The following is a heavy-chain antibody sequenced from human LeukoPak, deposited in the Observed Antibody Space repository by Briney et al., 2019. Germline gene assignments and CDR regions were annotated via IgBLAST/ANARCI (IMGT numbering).Heavy chain of an antibody. CDR1: GYSFTSYC. J-gene: IGHJ3*01. CDR3: GMSGDRVPLQDDVFDV. Sequence: GESLKISCKVSGYSFTSYCIGWVRQMPGRGLEWMGIIYPGDSGPTYSPSFQGQVTISVDKSINTAYLQWSSLQASDTAMYYCGMSGDRVPLQDDVFDVWAKGQWSPSLQ. D-gene: IGHD1-26*01. V-gene: IGHV5-51*01. CDR2: IYPGDSGP.